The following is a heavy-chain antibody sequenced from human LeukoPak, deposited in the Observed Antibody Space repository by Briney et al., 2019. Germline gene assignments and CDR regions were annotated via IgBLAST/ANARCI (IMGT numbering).Heavy chain of an antibody. J-gene: IGHJ6*04. D-gene: IGHD3-9*01. V-gene: IGHV1-18*04. Sequence: GASVKVSCKASGYTFTSYGISWVRQAPGQGLELMGWVSAYNGNTNYAQKLQGRVTMTTDTSTSTAYMELRSLRSDDTAVYYFTQKTAYDILTGYYYYYGMDVWGKGTTVTVSS. CDR1: GYTFTSYG. CDR2: VSAYNGNT. CDR3: TQKTAYDILTGYYYYYGMDV.